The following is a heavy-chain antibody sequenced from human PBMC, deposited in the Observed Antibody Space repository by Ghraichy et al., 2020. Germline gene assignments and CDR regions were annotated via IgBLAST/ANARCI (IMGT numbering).Heavy chain of an antibody. D-gene: IGHD3-9*01. CDR2: INHSGST. CDR3: ARGAPYYDILTGYYRGPDFFDY. J-gene: IGHJ4*02. Sequence: SETLSLTCAVYGGSFSGYYWSWIRQPPGKGLEWIGEINHSGSTNYNPSLKSRVTISVDTSKNQFSLKLSSVTAADTAVYYCARGAPYYDILTGYYRGPDFFDYWGQGTLVTVSS. CDR1: GGSFSGYY. V-gene: IGHV4-34*01.